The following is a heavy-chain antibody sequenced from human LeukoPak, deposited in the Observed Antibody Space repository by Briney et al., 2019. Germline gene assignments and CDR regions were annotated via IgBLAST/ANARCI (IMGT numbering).Heavy chain of an antibody. Sequence: GGPLRLSCAASGFTFSSFWISWVRQAPGKGLEWVANIKTDGSEKYYVDSVKGRFTISRDNAKNTVYLQMNSLRVEDTAVYFCARVAYGDYGVFDYWGQGTLVTVSS. V-gene: IGHV3-7*01. J-gene: IGHJ4*02. D-gene: IGHD4-17*01. CDR2: IKTDGSEK. CDR3: ARVAYGDYGVFDY. CDR1: GFTFSSFW.